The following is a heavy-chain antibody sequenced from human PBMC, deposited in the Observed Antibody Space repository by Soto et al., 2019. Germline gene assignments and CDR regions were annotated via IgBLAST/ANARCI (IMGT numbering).Heavy chain of an antibody. CDR2: ISRSSSYI. Sequence: PGGSLRLSCAASGFTFDDYGMSWVRQAPGKGLEWVSSISRSSSYIYYADSVKGRFTISGDNAKNSLYLQMNSLRAEDTAVYYCARDLHDYVSFRFDPWGQGTLVTVSS. CDR1: GFTFDDYG. V-gene: IGHV3-21*01. D-gene: IGHD3-16*01. CDR3: ARDLHDYVSFRFDP. J-gene: IGHJ5*02.